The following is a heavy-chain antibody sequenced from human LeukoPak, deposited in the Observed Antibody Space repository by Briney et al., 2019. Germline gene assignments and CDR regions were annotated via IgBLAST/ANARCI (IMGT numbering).Heavy chain of an antibody. J-gene: IGHJ4*02. CDR1: GFTFGDYA. Sequence: GGSLRLSCTVSGFTFGDYAMSWIRQAPGKGLEWVGFIRSKAYGETADYAASVRGRFTISRDDSKAIAYLQMNSLKTEDTAVYHCTRDRGAYNLYDYWGQGTLVTVSS. V-gene: IGHV3-49*03. D-gene: IGHD1-1*01. CDR3: TRDRGAYNLYDY. CDR2: IRSKAYGETA.